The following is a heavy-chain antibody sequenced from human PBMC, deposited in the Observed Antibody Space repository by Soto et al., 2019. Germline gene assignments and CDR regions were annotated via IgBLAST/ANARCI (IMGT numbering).Heavy chain of an antibody. V-gene: IGHV3-30*04. CDR3: ARAPAYGGDPFDV. D-gene: IGHD3-10*01. CDR1: GFTFSSYA. Sequence: LRLSFAASGFTFSSYAMHWVRQAPGKGLEWVALISYHGSNEYYADSVKGRFTISRDNSKNTLYLQMNSLRADDTALYYCARAPAYGGDPFDVWGQGTMVTVSS. CDR2: ISYHGSNE. J-gene: IGHJ3*01.